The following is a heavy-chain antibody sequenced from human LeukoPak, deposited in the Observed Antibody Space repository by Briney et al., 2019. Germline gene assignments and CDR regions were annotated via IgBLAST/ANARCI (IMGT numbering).Heavy chain of an antibody. D-gene: IGHD4-17*01. CDR1: GGSISSYY. CDR2: IYTSGST. CDR3: ARLFDYGDQRDY. Sequence: SETLSLTCTVSGGSISSYYWSWIRQPPGKGLEWIGYIYTSGSTNYNPSLKSRVTISVDTSKNQFSPKLSSVTAADTAVYYCARLFDYGDQRDYWGQGTLVTVSS. V-gene: IGHV4-4*09. J-gene: IGHJ4*02.